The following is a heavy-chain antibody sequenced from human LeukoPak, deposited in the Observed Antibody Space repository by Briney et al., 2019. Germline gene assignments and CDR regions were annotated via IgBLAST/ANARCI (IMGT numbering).Heavy chain of an antibody. D-gene: IGHD4-17*01. CDR1: GYSISTSYY. J-gene: IGHJ4*02. CDR3: ARAGYGDSDFDY. Sequence: SETLSLTCTVSGYSISTSYYWGWIRQPPGKGLEWIGSIYHSGNTYYNPSLKSRVTISVDTSKNQFSLRLNSVTAADTAVYYCARAGYGDSDFDYWGQGTLVTVSS. CDR2: IYHSGNT. V-gene: IGHV4-38-2*02.